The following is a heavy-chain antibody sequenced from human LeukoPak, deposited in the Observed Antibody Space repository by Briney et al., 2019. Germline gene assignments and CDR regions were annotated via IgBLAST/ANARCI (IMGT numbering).Heavy chain of an antibody. CDR3: ARAPCVSDAFDI. Sequence: SETLSLTCAVYGGSFSGYYWSWIRQPPGKGLEWIGEINHSGSTNYNPSLKSRVTISVDTSKNQFSLKLSSVTAADTAVYYCARAPCVSDAFDIWGQGTMVTVSS. D-gene: IGHD3-16*02. V-gene: IGHV4-34*01. CDR1: GGSFSGYY. J-gene: IGHJ3*02. CDR2: INHSGST.